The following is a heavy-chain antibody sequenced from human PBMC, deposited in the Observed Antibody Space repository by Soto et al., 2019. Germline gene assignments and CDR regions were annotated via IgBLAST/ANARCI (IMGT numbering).Heavy chain of an antibody. CDR1: WGSSGDGGYF. D-gene: IGHD2-8*02. CDR2: IFYTGST. V-gene: IGHV4-30-4*01. J-gene: IGHJ4*02. CDR3: ARVGNRDLLLVLEF. Sequence: TVAWGSSGDGGYFWSWIRQPPGKGLEWIGYIFYTGSTYYNSSLKSRLTISIDTSKNQFSLKLSSVTAADTAVYYCARVGNRDLLLVLEFWAQGTLVTVSS.